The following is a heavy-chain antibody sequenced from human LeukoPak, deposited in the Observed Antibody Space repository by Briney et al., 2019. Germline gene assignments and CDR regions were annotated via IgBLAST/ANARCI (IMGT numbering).Heavy chain of an antibody. Sequence: GGSLRLSCAASGFTFSNYDMHWVRQAPGKGLEWVAVIWYDGSNKYYADSVKGRFTLSRDNSKNTLYLQMNSLRAEDTAVYSCAKRNSGNYFDDWGQGSLVTVSS. CDR2: IWYDGSNK. D-gene: IGHD1-26*01. J-gene: IGHJ4*02. V-gene: IGHV3-33*06. CDR1: GFTFSNYD. CDR3: AKRNSGNYFDD.